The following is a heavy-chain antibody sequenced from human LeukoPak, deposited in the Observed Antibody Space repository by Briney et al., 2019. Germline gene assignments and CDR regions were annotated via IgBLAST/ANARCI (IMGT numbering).Heavy chain of an antibody. J-gene: IGHJ4*02. CDR2: IIWNSGSI. Sequence: FPRFSCAASGFTFDDYAMHWVRQAPGKGLEWVSGIIWNSGSIGYADSVKGRFTISRDNAKHSLYLQMNSLRPEDTALYFCTKDIGSVWFFYFDCWGQGTPVTVSS. V-gene: IGHV3-9*01. CDR3: TKDIGSVWFFYFDC. CDR1: GFTFDDYA. D-gene: IGHD6-19*01.